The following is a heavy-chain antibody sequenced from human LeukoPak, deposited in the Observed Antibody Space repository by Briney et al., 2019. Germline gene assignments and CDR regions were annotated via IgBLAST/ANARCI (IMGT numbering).Heavy chain of an antibody. CDR1: GGSIRTYY. V-gene: IGHV4-59*08. CDR3: ARHVSVPGRVGEWFDP. CDR2: IYYSGST. D-gene: IGHD5-24*01. Sequence: SQTLSLTCTVSGGSIRTYYWSWIRQPPGKGLECIGYIYYSGSTNYNPSLKSRVIIVVDTSKNQFSLKLSSVTAADTAVYYCARHVSVPGRVGEWFDPWGQGILVTVSS. J-gene: IGHJ5*02.